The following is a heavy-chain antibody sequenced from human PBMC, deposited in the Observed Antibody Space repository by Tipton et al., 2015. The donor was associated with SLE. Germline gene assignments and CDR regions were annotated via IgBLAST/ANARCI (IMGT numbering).Heavy chain of an antibody. CDR1: GGSLSDYMTTYY. CDR3: ARAKDWEDGFDI. D-gene: IGHD3/OR15-3a*01. J-gene: IGHJ3*02. V-gene: IGHV4-61*02. CDR2: IFTSGTT. Sequence: TLSLTCTVSGGSLSDYMTTYYWRWIRQPAGRGLEWIGRIFTSGTTNYIQSLRSRVTISIDTSRNQVSLKMTSVTAADTAVYYCARAKDWEDGFDIWGQGTQVTVSS.